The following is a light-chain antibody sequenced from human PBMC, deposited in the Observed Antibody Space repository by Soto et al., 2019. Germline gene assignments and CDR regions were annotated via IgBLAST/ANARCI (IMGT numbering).Light chain of an antibody. CDR3: SSYAGDHNLYV. Sequence: QSVLTQPPSASGSPGQSVTISCTGTSSDVGGYNYVSWYQHHPGKAPKLLIYEVSKRPSGVPDRFSGSKSANTASLTVSGLQAVDEADYFCSSYAGDHNLYVFGTGTKLTVL. J-gene: IGLJ1*01. CDR1: SSDVGGYNY. V-gene: IGLV2-8*01. CDR2: EVS.